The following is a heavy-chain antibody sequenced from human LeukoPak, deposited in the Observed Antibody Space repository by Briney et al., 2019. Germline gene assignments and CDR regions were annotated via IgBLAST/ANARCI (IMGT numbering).Heavy chain of an antibody. CDR1: GFSFSIWS. CDR3: AREIHGSFDY. CDR2: ISSSRYI. J-gene: IGHJ4*02. V-gene: IGHV3-21*01. Sequence: AGSLSPPCAASGFSFSIWSVNWVRQAPGKGLEWVSSISSSRYIYYADSVKGRFTISRDNAKNSLYLQMNSLRAEDTAVYYCAREIHGSFDYWAQGTLVTVSS.